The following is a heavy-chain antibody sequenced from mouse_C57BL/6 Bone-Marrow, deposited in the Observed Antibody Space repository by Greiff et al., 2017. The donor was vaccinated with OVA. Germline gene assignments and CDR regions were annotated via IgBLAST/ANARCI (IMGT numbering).Heavy chain of an antibody. CDR3: ARHPRGFAY. CDR2: ISSGGSYT. J-gene: IGHJ3*01. Sequence: EVKVVESGGDLVKPGGSLKLSCAASGFTFSSYGMSWVRQTPDKRLEWVATISSGGSYTYYPDSVKGRFTISRDNAKNTLYLQMSSLKSEDTAMYYCARHPRGFAYWGQGTRVTVSA. CDR1: GFTFSSYG. V-gene: IGHV5-6*01.